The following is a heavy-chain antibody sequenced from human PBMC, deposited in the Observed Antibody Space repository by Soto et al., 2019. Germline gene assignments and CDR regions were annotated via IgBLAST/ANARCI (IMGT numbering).Heavy chain of an antibody. CDR3: GRGASGSYRLDY. D-gene: IGHD3-10*01. CDR2: INGDGTGT. J-gene: IGHJ4*02. V-gene: IGHV3-74*01. Sequence: EVQLVESGGGLVQPGGSLRLSCAASGFTFSNYWMHWVRQAPGKGLVWVSRINGDGTGTNYADSVKGKFTISRDNDKNTLYLQMNSLRAEDTAVYYCGRGASGSYRLDYWGQGTLVTVSS. CDR1: GFTFSNYW.